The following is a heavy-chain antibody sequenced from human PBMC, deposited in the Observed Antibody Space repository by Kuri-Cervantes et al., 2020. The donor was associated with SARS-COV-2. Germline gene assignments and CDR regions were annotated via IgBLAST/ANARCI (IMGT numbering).Heavy chain of an antibody. CDR2: ISYDGSNK. D-gene: IGHD3-3*01. CDR1: GFTFSSYG. V-gene: IGHV3-30*03. J-gene: IGHJ6*02. Sequence: GGSLRLSCAASGFTFSSYGMHWVRQAPGKGLEWVAVISYDGSNKYYADSVKGRFTISRDNSKNTLYLQMNSLRAEDTAVYYCARDRSRITIFGVVTRYGMDVWGQGTTVTVS. CDR3: ARDRSRITIFGVVTRYGMDV.